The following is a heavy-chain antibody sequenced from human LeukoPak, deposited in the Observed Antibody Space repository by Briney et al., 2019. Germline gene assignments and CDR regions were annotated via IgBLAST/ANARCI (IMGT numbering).Heavy chain of an antibody. CDR3: ARGKWNHYGMDV. CDR2: TYYGPKWYN. D-gene: IGHD1-1*01. Sequence: SQTLSLTCAISGDSVSGNSAAWNWIRQSPSRGLEWLGRTYYGPKWYNDYGVSVKSRITINADTSKNQFSLQLNSVTPEDTAVYYCARGKWNHYGMDVWGQGTTVTVSS. V-gene: IGHV6-1*01. J-gene: IGHJ6*02. CDR1: GDSVSGNSAA.